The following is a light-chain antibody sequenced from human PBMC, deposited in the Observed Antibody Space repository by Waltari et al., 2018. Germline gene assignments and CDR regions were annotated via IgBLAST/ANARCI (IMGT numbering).Light chain of an antibody. V-gene: IGKV3-20*01. CDR1: QTVRTTY. Sequence: EIVLTQSPGTLSLSPGERATLYCRARQTVRTTYLAWYQQKPGQAPTLLIYGASSRATGIPDRFSGSGSVTDFSLTISSLEPEDFAVYYCQQYDISPLTFGGGTKVEIK. CDR2: GAS. CDR3: QQYDISPLT. J-gene: IGKJ4*01.